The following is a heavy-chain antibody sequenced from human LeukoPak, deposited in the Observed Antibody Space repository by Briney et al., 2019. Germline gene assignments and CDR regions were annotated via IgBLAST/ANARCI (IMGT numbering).Heavy chain of an antibody. V-gene: IGHV3-30*19. CDR2: ISYDRSNK. CDR1: GFSFSSYG. D-gene: IGHD3-3*01. J-gene: IGHJ4*02. Sequence: GGSLRLSCAASGFSFSSYGMHWVRQAPGKGLEWVAVISYDRSNKYYADSVKGRFTISRDNSKNTLYLQMNSLRAEDTAVYYCARGGDTIFGVVIPFDYWGQGTLVTVSS. CDR3: ARGGDTIFGVVIPFDY.